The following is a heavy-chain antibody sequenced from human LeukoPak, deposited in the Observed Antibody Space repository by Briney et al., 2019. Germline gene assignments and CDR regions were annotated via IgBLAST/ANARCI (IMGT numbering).Heavy chain of an antibody. CDR1: GGSFSGYY. CDR2: INHSGST. CDR3: ARSIAAAGRPFDY. Sequence: PSETLSLTCAVYGGSFSGYYWSWIRQPPGKGLEWIGEINHSGSTNYNPSLKSRVTISVDTSKNQFSLKLSFVTAADTAVYYCARSIAAAGRPFDYWGQGTLVTVSS. V-gene: IGHV4-34*01. D-gene: IGHD6-13*01. J-gene: IGHJ4*02.